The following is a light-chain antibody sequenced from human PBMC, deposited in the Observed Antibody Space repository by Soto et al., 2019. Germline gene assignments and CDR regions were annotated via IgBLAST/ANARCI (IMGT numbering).Light chain of an antibody. CDR2: EVS. Sequence: QSALTQPPSVSGSPGQSVTISCTGTSSDVGSYNRVSWYQQPPGTAPKLMIYEVSNRPSGVPDRFSGSKSGNTASLTISGLQAEYEADYYCSLYTSSSTWVFGGGTKVTVL. V-gene: IGLV2-18*01. CDR3: SLYTSSSTWV. J-gene: IGLJ3*02. CDR1: SSDVGSYNR.